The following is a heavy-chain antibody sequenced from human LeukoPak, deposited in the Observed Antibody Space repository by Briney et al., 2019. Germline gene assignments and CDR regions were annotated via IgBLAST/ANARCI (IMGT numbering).Heavy chain of an antibody. Sequence: ASVKVSCKASGYTFSGYYMHWLRQAPGQGLEWMGWINPSNGDTNYAQKFQGRVTMTRDMSTSTVYMELSSLRSEDTAVYYCAREKTRYSSGWEKPYNWFDPWGQGTLVTVSS. V-gene: IGHV1-2*02. CDR3: AREKTRYSSGWEKPYNWFDP. J-gene: IGHJ5*02. CDR2: INPSNGDT. CDR1: GYTFSGYY. D-gene: IGHD6-19*01.